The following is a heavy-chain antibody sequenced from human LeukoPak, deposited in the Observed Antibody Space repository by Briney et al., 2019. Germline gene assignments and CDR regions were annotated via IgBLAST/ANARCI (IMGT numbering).Heavy chain of an antibody. D-gene: IGHD2-15*01. Sequence: GGSLRLSCAASGFTFSSYAMHWVRQAPGKGLEWVAFISYDGSNKYYADSVKGRFTISRDNSKNTLYLQMNSLRAEDTAVYYCARALGYCSGGSCYSFYYYYGMDVWGKGTTVTVSS. V-gene: IGHV3-30*04. CDR3: ARALGYCSGGSCYSFYYYYGMDV. CDR1: GFTFSSYA. CDR2: ISYDGSNK. J-gene: IGHJ6*04.